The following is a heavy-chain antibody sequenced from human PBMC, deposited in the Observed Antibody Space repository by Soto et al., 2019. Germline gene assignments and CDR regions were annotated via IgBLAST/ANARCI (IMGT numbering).Heavy chain of an antibody. J-gene: IGHJ4*02. CDR3: ARSIVVVTAGDY. CDR1: GYTFTSYA. CDR2: INDGNGNT. Sequence: QVQLVQSGAEVKKPGASVKVSCKASGYTFTSYAMHWVRQAPGQRLERMGWINDGNGNTKYSQKFQGRVTITRDTSASTAYMELSSLRSEYTAVYYCARSIVVVTAGDYWGQGTLVTVSS. V-gene: IGHV1-3*01. D-gene: IGHD2-21*02.